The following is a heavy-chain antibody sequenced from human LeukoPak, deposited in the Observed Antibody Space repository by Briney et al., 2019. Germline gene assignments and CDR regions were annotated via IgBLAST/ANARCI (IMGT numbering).Heavy chain of an antibody. V-gene: IGHV1-18*01. Sequence: ASVKVSCKASGYTFTSYGINWVRQAPGQGLEWMGWISAYNGNTNYAQKLQGRVTMTTDTSTSTAYMELRSLRSDDTAVYYCAKLSEGFSGYYFDYWGQGTLVTVSS. J-gene: IGHJ4*02. CDR1: GYTFTSYG. D-gene: IGHD2-2*03. CDR2: ISAYNGNT. CDR3: AKLSEGFSGYYFDY.